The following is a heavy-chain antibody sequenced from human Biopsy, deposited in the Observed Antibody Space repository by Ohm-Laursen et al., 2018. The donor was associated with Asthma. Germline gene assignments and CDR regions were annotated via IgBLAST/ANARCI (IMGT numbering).Heavy chain of an antibody. V-gene: IGHV1-24*01. CDR2: HDHEEGGT. J-gene: IGHJ4*02. D-gene: IGHD4-17*01. CDR1: GYSLTDLS. Sequence: ASVKVSCKISGYSLTDLSMQWVRQAPGQGLEWMGGHDHEEGGTVNARRFQGRVTMTEDTSTDTAYMELSSLSSDDTAVYYCASDLPKDYVRYNFQFWGQGTLVTVSS. CDR3: ASDLPKDYVRYNFQF.